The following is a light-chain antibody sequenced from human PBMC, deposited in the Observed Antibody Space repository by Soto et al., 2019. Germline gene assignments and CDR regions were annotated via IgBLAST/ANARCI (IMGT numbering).Light chain of an antibody. CDR1: QSLTNSF. CDR2: DTS. V-gene: IGKV3-20*01. CDR3: QQYGTSETI. Sequence: EFVFTQSPGTLSLSPGERATLSCRASQSLTNSFIAWYQQRPGQAPRLLIYDTSSRASGIPDRFSGSGSGTDFTLTISRLETEDFAVFYCQQYGTSETIFGQGTRLEIK. J-gene: IGKJ5*01.